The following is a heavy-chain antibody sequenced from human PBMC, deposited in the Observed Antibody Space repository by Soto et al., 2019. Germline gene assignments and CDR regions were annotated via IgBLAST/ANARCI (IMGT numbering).Heavy chain of an antibody. CDR2: INPNSGGT. CDR1: GYTFTGYY. Sequence: ASVKVSCKASGYTFTGYYMHWVRQAPGQGLEWMGWINPNSGGTNYAQKFQGWVTMTRDTSISTAYMELSRLRSDDTAVYYCARAQRVAGTWSKKLWFDPWGQGTLVTVPS. CDR3: ARAQRVAGTWSKKLWFDP. J-gene: IGHJ5*02. D-gene: IGHD6-19*01. V-gene: IGHV1-2*04.